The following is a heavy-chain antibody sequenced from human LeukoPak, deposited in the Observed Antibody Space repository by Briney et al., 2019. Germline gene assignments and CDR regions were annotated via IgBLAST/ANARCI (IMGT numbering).Heavy chain of an antibody. V-gene: IGHV1-69*05. CDR3: ARAWSVLDYYDSSGYHD. J-gene: IGHJ4*02. CDR1: GYTFTSYD. D-gene: IGHD3-22*01. Sequence: SVKVSCKASGYTFTSYDINWVRQAPGQGLEWMGGIIPIFGTANYAQKFQGRVTITTDESTSTAYMELSSLRSEDTAVYYCARAWSVLDYYDSSGYHDWGQGTLVTVSS. CDR2: IIPIFGTA.